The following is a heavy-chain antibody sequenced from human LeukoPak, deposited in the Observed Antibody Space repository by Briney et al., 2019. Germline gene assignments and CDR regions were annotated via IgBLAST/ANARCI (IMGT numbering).Heavy chain of an antibody. Sequence: GGSLRLSCAASGFTFSSYAMSWVRQAPGKGLEWVSAISGSGGSTYYADSVKGRFTISRDNSKNTLYLQMNSLRAEDTAVYYCARDVEMATIPYYWGQGTLVTVSS. J-gene: IGHJ4*02. D-gene: IGHD5-24*01. CDR1: GFTFSSYA. CDR2: ISGSGGST. V-gene: IGHV3-23*01. CDR3: ARDVEMATIPYY.